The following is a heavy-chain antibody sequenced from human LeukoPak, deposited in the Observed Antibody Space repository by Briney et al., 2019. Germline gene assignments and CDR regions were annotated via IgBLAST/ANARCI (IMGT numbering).Heavy chain of an antibody. CDR2: ISYSGST. D-gene: IGHD2-15*01. Sequence: SETLSLTCSVSGDSISSYYWSWIRQPPGKGLEWIGYISYSGSTNYNPSLKSRVTISVDTSKNQFSLKLSSVTAADTAVYYCARDKDSFDAFDIWGQGTMVTVSS. J-gene: IGHJ3*02. V-gene: IGHV4-59*01. CDR3: ARDKDSFDAFDI. CDR1: GDSISSYY.